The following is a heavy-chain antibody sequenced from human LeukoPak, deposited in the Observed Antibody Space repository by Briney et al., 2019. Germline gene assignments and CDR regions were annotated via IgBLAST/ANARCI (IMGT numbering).Heavy chain of an antibody. J-gene: IGHJ6*02. CDR3: ARGTHYYDSSGYPYYYYGMDV. V-gene: IGHV4-59*08. Sequence: SETLSLTCTVSGGSISSYYWSWIRQPPGKGLEWIGYIYYSGSTYYNPSLKSRVTISVDTSKNQFSLKLSSVTAADTAVYYCARGTHYYDSSGYPYYYYGMDVWGQGTTVTVSS. CDR2: IYYSGST. D-gene: IGHD3-22*01. CDR1: GGSISSYY.